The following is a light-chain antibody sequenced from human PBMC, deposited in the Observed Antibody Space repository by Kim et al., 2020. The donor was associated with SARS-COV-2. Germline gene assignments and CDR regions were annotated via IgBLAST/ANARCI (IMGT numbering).Light chain of an antibody. CDR1: HGVSSSD. CDR2: AAS. CDR3: QQYGSSPYT. V-gene: IGKV3-20*01. Sequence: EIVLTQSPGTLSLSPGERATLSCRASHGVSSSDLAWYQQKPGQAPRLLIYAASSRATGIPDRFSGSGSGTDFTLTISRLEPEDFAFYYCQQYGSSPYTFGQGTKLEI. J-gene: IGKJ2*01.